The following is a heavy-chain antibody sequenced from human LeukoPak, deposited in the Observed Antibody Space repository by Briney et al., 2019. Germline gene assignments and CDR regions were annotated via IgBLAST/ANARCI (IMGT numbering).Heavy chain of an antibody. J-gene: IGHJ4*02. Sequence: KPSETLSLTCAVSGGSMRNYYWSWIRQPPGKGLEWIGYTYDSGSSSYNPSLRSRVSISIDTSKNQFSLNLSSVTAADTAVYYCARGWASSWYYFYFWGQGTLVTVSS. D-gene: IGHD2-2*01. CDR3: ARGWASSWYYFYF. CDR2: TYDSGSS. CDR1: GGSMRNYY. V-gene: IGHV4-59*01.